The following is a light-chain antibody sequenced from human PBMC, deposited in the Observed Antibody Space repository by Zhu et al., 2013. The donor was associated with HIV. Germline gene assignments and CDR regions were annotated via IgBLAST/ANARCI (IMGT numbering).Light chain of an antibody. CDR1: QSVLYSSNNKNY. J-gene: IGKJ2*03. CDR2: WAS. V-gene: IGKV4-1*01. CDR3: HQRSNWPHS. Sequence: DIVMTQSPDSLAVSLGERATINCKSSQSVLYSSNNKNYLAWYQQKPGQPPKLLIYWASTRESGVPDRFSGSGSGTDFTLTISSLEPEDFAVYYCHQRSNWPHSFGQGTKLEIK.